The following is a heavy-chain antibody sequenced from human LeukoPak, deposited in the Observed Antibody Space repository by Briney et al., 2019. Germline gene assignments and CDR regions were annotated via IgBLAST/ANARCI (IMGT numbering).Heavy chain of an antibody. J-gene: IGHJ6*02. D-gene: IGHD3-22*01. CDR3: AAASNYYDRSNYYSYAMDV. CDR1: GFTFTTSA. Sequence: WASVKVSCKASGFTFTTSAVQWVRQARGQRLEWIGWIVVGSGNTNYAQKFQERVTITRDMSTSTVYMDLSSQRSEDTAVYYCAAASNYYDRSNYYSYAMDVWGQGTTVTVSS. CDR2: IVVGSGNT. V-gene: IGHV1-58*01.